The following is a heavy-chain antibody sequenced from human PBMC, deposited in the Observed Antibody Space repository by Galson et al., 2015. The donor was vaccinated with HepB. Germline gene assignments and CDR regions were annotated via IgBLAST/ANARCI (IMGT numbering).Heavy chain of an antibody. CDR1: GGSISTTTSY. Sequence: SETLSLTCTVSGGSISTTTSYWVWIRQSPVTGLEWIGTVSHSGSTYHSPSLKSRASISVDTSKNHFTLKVTSVTAADTAVYYCARQDGTGDYPFYYYYMGVWGKGTTVTVSS. V-gene: IGHV4-39*01. CDR3: ARQDGTGDYPFYYYYMGV. D-gene: IGHD7-27*01. CDR2: VSHSGST. J-gene: IGHJ6*03.